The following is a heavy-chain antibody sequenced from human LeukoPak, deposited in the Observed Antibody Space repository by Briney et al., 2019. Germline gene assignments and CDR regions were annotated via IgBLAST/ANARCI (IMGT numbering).Heavy chain of an antibody. J-gene: IGHJ5*02. Sequence: ASVKVSCKASGYTFTSYGISWVRQAPGKVLEWMGWISAYDDNTNYAQKLQGRVTMTTDTSTSTAYMELRSLRSDDTAVYYCARAGWTYYDFWSGSSYWSDPWGQGTLVTVSS. V-gene: IGHV1-18*01. CDR1: GYTFTSYG. D-gene: IGHD3-3*01. CDR2: ISAYDDNT. CDR3: ARAGWTYYDFWSGSSYWSDP.